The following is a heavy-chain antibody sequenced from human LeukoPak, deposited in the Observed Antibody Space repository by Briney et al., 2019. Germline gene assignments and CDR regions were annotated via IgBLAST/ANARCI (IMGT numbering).Heavy chain of an antibody. Sequence: ASVKVSCKASGYTFTSYYMHWVRQAPGQGLEWMGWINPNSGGTNYAQKFQGRVTMTRDTSISTAYMELSRLRSDDTAVYYCAREIRSTVTTFFDYWGQGTLVTVSS. CDR3: AREIRSTVTTFFDY. CDR2: INPNSGGT. CDR1: GYTFTSYY. J-gene: IGHJ4*02. D-gene: IGHD4-17*01. V-gene: IGHV1-2*02.